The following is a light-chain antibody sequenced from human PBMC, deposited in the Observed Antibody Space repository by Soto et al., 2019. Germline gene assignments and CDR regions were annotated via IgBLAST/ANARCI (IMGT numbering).Light chain of an antibody. CDR2: GAS. CDR1: QSVSSN. J-gene: IGKJ2*01. CDR3: PQYNTWPPYT. V-gene: IGKV3-15*01. Sequence: EIVMTQSPATLSVSPGERATLSCRASQSVSSNLAWYQQKPGQAPRLLIYGASTRATGIPARFSGSGSGTEFTLTISSLQSEDSAVYYCPQYNTWPPYTLGQGTKLETK.